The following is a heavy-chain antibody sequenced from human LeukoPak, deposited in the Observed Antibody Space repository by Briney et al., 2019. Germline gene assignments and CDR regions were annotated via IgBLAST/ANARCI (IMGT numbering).Heavy chain of an antibody. J-gene: IGHJ4*02. D-gene: IGHD1-1*01. CDR1: GFTFSDYT. CDR3: AKSPKTGFLFDY. CDR2: IYSDSSYT. V-gene: IGHV3-21*01. Sequence: GESLRLSCAASGFTFSDYTMNWVRQAPGKGLEWVSSIYSDSSYTYSADSVKGRFTTSRDDAKNSLFLQMNSLRVEDTAVYYCAKSPKTGFLFDYWGKGTLVTVSS.